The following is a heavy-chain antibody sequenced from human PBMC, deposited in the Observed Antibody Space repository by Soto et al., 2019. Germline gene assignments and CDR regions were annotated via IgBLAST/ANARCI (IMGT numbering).Heavy chain of an antibody. J-gene: IGHJ4*02. CDR1: GGSISSSSYY. V-gene: IGHV4-39*07. CDR2: IYQSGST. Sequence: SETLSLTCTVSGGSISSSSYYWGWIRQPPGKGLEWIGSIYQSGSTYYNPSLRSRATISVDTSKNQFSLKLSSVTAADTAVYYCARVLGAPLYYFDYWGQGILVTVSS. D-gene: IGHD1-26*01. CDR3: ARVLGAPLYYFDY.